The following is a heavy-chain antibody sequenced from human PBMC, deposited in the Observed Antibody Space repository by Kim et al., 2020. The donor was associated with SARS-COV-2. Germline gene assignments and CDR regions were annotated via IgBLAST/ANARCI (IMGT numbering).Heavy chain of an antibody. CDR3: AGHGSGYDSSGYYHFPQTDY. V-gene: IGHV5-51*01. CDR1: GYSFTSYW. CDR2: IYPGDSDT. D-gene: IGHD3-22*01. Sequence: GESLKISCKGSGYSFTSYWIGWVRQMPGKGLGWMGIIYPGDSDTRYSPSFQGQVTISADKSISTAYLQWSSLKASDTAMYYCAGHGSGYDSSGYYHFPQTDYWGQGTLVTVSS. J-gene: IGHJ4*02.